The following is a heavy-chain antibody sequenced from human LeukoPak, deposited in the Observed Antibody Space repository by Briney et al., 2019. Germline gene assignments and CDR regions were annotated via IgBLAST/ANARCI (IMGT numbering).Heavy chain of an antibody. CDR1: GYTFTSYV. V-gene: IGHV1-18*01. Sequence: ASVTVSCEASGYTFTSYVINWVRQAPGQGLEWVGWVSPNGGDTNYAENLQDRVSMTTDTSTNTAYMDLRSLRSDDTAIYYCARGSLVTFGGVIVPLASDYWGQGTPVTVSS. CDR3: ARGSLVTFGGVIVPLASDY. D-gene: IGHD3-16*02. CDR2: VSPNGGDT. J-gene: IGHJ4*02.